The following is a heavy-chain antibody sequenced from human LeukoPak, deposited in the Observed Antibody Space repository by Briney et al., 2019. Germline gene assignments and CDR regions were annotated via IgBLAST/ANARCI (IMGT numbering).Heavy chain of an antibody. D-gene: IGHD2-2*02. V-gene: IGHV1-2*02. CDR3: ARVPGPYTTSRFDF. CDR2: IDPDSGGT. CDR1: GYTFTGYY. Sequence: VASVRVSCKTSGYTFTGYYLHWVRQAPGQRPEWMGRIDPDSGGTHYGQKFQGRVTMTRDTSITTVYMELSGLTSDDTAVYYCARVPGPYTTSRFDFWGQGTLVTVSS. J-gene: IGHJ4*02.